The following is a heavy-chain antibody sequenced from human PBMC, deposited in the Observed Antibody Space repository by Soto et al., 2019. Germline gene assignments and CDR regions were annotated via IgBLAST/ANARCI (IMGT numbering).Heavy chain of an antibody. J-gene: IGHJ6*01. CDR3: AKSKNVFWNAHYGMDG. CDR1: GGTFTSDA. Sequence: QLQLVQAGGEVRKPGSSVKVSCAASGGTFTSDALSWVRHAPGQVPEWMGVIIPLFGTRNYAHKFQGRLSIAANKTTSTAYIELRRLRSEDTAIYYSAKSKNVFWNAHYGMDGWRQGTTVILPS. D-gene: IGHD3-3*01. CDR2: IIPLFGTR. V-gene: IGHV1-69*06.